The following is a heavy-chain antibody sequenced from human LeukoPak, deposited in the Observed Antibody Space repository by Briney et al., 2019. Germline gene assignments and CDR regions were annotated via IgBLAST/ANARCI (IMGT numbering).Heavy chain of an antibody. CDR3: ARRSSLCILTGWYWFDP. J-gene: IGHJ5*02. CDR1: GGSFSGYY. D-gene: IGHD3-9*01. Sequence: SETLSLTCAVYGGSFSGYYWSWIRQPPGKGLEWIGEINHSGSTNYNPSLKSRVTISVDTSKNQFSLKLSSVTAADTAVYYCARRSSLCILTGWYWFDPWGQGTLVTVSS. CDR2: INHSGST. V-gene: IGHV4-34*01.